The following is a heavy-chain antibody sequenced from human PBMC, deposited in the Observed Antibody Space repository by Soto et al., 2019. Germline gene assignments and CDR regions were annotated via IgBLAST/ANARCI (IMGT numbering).Heavy chain of an antibody. CDR3: ARAFGYYYSYMDV. CDR2: INHSGST. J-gene: IGHJ6*03. Sequence: SDTLSLTCAVYGGSFSGYYWSWIRQPPGKGLEWIGEINHSGSTNYNPSLKSRVTISVDTSKNQCSLKLSSVTAADTAVYYCARAFGYYYSYMDVWGKGTTVNVSS. V-gene: IGHV4-34*01. D-gene: IGHD3-10*01. CDR1: GGSFSGYY.